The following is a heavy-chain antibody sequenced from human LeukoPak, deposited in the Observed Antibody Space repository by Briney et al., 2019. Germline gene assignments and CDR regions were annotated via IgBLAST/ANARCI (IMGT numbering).Heavy chain of an antibody. V-gene: IGHV3-11*01. CDR2: ISKSDSTT. CDR1: GFTSSDNF. CDR3: ASAVAAPDQDPPFDY. Sequence: PGGSLRLSCAASGFTSSDNFMSWIRQAPGKGLEWVSYISKSDSTTYYADTVKGRFTFSRGSAKKSVYLYMNSLRAEDTAVYYCASAVAAPDQDPPFDYWGQGTLVTVSS. J-gene: IGHJ4*02. D-gene: IGHD6-25*01.